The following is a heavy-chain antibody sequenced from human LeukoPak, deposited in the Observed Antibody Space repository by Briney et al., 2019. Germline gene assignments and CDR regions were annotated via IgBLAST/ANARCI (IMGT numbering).Heavy chain of an antibody. CDR2: ISGSGGST. D-gene: IGHD2-21*02. CDR1: GFTFSSYA. V-gene: IGHV3-23*01. J-gene: IGHJ4*02. Sequence: PGGSLRLSCAASGFTFSSYAMSWVRQAPGKGLEWVSAISGSGGSTYYADSVKGRFTISRDNSKNTLYLQMNSLRAEDTAVYYCAKDQTYCGGDCYWDYFDYWGQGTLVTVSS. CDR3: AKDQTYCGGDCYWDYFDY.